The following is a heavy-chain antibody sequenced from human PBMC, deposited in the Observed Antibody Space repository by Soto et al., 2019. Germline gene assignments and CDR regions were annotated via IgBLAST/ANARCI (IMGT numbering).Heavy chain of an antibody. V-gene: IGHV1-46*02. CDR3: ARGGHIAVVTASLDY. CDR2: IHPSGGGS. CDR1: GYTLNTYY. D-gene: IGHD2-21*02. Sequence: ASVKVSCKPSGYTLNTYYLHWVRQAPGQGLEWMGIIHPSGGGSTYAQKLLGRVTMTRDTSTSTVFMELSSLRSADTAVYYCARGGHIAVVTASLDYWGQGTLVTVSS. J-gene: IGHJ4*02.